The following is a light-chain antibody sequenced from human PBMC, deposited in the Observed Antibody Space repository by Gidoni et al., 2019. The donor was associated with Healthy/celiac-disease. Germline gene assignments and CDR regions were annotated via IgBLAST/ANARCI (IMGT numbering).Light chain of an antibody. CDR1: QGIRND. CDR3: LQDYNYPRT. V-gene: IGKV1-6*01. CDR2: AAS. J-gene: IGKJ1*01. Sequence: AIQMTQSPSSLSASVGDRVTITCRARQGIRNDLGWYQQKPGKATKLLIYAASRLQSGVPSRFSGSGSGTDFTLTISSLQHEDFATYYCLQDYNYPRTFGQGTKVEIK.